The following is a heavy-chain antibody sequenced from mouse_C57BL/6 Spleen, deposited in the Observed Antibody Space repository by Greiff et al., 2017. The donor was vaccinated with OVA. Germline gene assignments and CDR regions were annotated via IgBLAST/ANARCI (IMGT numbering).Heavy chain of an antibody. V-gene: IGHV1-74*01. CDR1: GYTFTSYW. D-gene: IGHD2-4*01. Sequence: QVQLKESGAELVKPGASVKVSCKASGYTFTSYWMHWVKQRPGQGLEWIGRIHPSDSDTNYNQKFKGKATLTVDKSSSTAYMQLSSLTSDDSAVYYCATYYDYDGGFAYWGQGTLVTVSA. J-gene: IGHJ3*01. CDR2: IHPSDSDT. CDR3: ATYYDYDGGFAY.